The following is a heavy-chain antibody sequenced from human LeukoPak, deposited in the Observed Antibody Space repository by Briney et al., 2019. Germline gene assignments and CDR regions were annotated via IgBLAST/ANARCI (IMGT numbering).Heavy chain of an antibody. CDR2: ISYDGSNK. J-gene: IGHJ3*02. V-gene: IGHV3-30-3*01. D-gene: IGHD3-16*02. Sequence: PGRSLRLSCAASGFTFSSYAMHWVRQAPGKGLEWVAVISYDGSNKYYADSVKGRFTISRDNSKNTLYLQMNSLRAEDTAVYYCARDVRLSYHDAFDIWGQGTMVTVSS. CDR3: ARDVRLSYHDAFDI. CDR1: GFTFSSYA.